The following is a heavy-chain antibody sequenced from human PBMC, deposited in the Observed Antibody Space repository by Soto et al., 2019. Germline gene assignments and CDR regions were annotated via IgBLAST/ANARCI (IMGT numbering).Heavy chain of an antibody. CDR2: IYYSGST. V-gene: IGHV4-39*01. Sequence: SETLSLTCTVSGGSISSSSYYWGWIRQPPGKGLEWIGSIYYSGSTYYNPSLKSRVTISVDTSKNQFSLKLSSVTAADTAVYYCARGGRTTTVITWPFDYWGQGTLVTVSS. D-gene: IGHD4-17*01. CDR3: ARGGRTTTVITWPFDY. CDR1: GGSISSSSYY. J-gene: IGHJ4*02.